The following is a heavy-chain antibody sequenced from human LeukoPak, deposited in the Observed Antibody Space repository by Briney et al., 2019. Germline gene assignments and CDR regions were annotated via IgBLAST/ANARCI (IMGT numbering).Heavy chain of an antibody. CDR1: GYTFAGYA. Sequence: ASVKVSCKASGYTFAGYAIFWVRQAPGQRLEWMGWINAGNGNTKYSQKFQGRVTITRDTSASTAYMELSSLRSEDTAVYYCALIAARPNFDYWGQGTLVTVSS. D-gene: IGHD6-6*01. CDR3: ALIAARPNFDY. J-gene: IGHJ4*02. CDR2: INAGNGNT. V-gene: IGHV1-3*01.